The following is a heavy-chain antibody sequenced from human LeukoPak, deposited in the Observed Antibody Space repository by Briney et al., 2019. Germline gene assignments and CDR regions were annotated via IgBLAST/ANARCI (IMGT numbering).Heavy chain of an antibody. J-gene: IGHJ3*02. Sequence: GGSLRLSCAASGFTFSSYWMHWVRQAPGKGLVWVSRINSDESSTSYADSVKGRFTISRDNARNTLYLQMNFLGAEDTAVYYCAREGVLDRGDAFAIWGQGTLVTVSS. CDR2: INSDESST. D-gene: IGHD2-2*03. CDR3: AREGVLDRGDAFAI. CDR1: GFTFSSYW. V-gene: IGHV3-74*01.